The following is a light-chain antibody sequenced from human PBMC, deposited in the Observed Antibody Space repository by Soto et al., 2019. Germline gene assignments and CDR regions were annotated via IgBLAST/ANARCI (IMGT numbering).Light chain of an antibody. CDR1: QSVSSD. CDR3: QQYGSSGT. CDR2: DAS. V-gene: IGKV3-11*01. J-gene: IGKJ1*01. Sequence: EIVLKQSPATLSLSPGERVTFSCRASQSVSSDLVWYQQKPGQAPRLLIYDASNRATGIPARFSGSGSGTDFTLTISRLEPEDFAVYYCQQYGSSGTFCQRTKVDI.